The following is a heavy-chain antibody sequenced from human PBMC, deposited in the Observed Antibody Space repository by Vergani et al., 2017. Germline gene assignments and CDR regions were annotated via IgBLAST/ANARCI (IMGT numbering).Heavy chain of an antibody. Sequence: EVQLLESGGGLVQPGGSLRLSCAASGFTFSSYAMSWVRQAPGKGLEWVSTISGSGGSTYYADSVKGRFTITRDNSKNTLYLQMNSLRAEDTAVYFCAKRPAAGIDSWGQGTLVTVSS. CDR1: GFTFSSYA. CDR2: ISGSGGST. J-gene: IGHJ4*02. D-gene: IGHD2-2*01. CDR3: AKRPAAGIDS. V-gene: IGHV3-23*01.